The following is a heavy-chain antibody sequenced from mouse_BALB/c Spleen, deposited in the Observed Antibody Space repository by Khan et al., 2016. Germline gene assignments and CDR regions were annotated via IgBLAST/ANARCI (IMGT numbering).Heavy chain of an antibody. D-gene: IGHD1-1*01. J-gene: IGHJ2*01. CDR3: ASYYGSSYDYFDY. V-gene: IGHV1-87*01. Sequence: QVQLQQSRAELARPGASVKLSCKASGYTFTSYWMQWVKQRPGQGLEWIGAIYPGDGDTRYTQKFKGKATLTADKSSSTAYMQLSSLASEDSAVYYCASYYGSSYDYFDYWGQGTTLTVSS. CDR2: IYPGDGDT. CDR1: GYTFTSYW.